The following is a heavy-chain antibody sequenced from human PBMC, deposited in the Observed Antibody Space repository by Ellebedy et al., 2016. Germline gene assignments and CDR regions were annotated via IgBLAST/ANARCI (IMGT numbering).Heavy chain of an antibody. D-gene: IGHD2-15*01. V-gene: IGHV1-46*01. Sequence: ASVKVSCKASGYTFTSYYLHWVRQAPGQDLEWMGIINPSGGSTNYAQKFRGRVTMTREKSTSTVYIDLSGLTVEDTAVYYCAREMRGGYFDYWGQGSLVIVSS. CDR3: AREMRGGYFDY. J-gene: IGHJ4*02. CDR2: INPSGGST. CDR1: GYTFTSYY.